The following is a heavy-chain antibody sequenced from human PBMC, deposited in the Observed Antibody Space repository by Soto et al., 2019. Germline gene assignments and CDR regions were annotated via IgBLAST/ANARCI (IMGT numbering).Heavy chain of an antibody. V-gene: IGHV4-34*01. CDR1: GGSFSGYY. CDR3: ARNRDTWRAIYGSGLPDY. J-gene: IGHJ4*02. CDR2: INHSGST. D-gene: IGHD3-10*01. Sequence: QVQLQQWGAGLLKPSETLSLTCAVYGGSFSGYYWSWIRQPPGKGLEWIGEINHSGSTNYNPSLKSRVTISVDTSKNQFSLKLSSVTAADTAVYYCARNRDTWRAIYGSGLPDYWGQGTLVTVSS.